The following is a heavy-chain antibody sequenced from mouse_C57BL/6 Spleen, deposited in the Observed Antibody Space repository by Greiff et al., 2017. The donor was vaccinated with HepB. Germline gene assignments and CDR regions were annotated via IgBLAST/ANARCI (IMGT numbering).Heavy chain of an antibody. V-gene: IGHV1-22*01. D-gene: IGHD1-1*01. CDR1: GYTFTDYN. J-gene: IGHJ2*01. CDR3: ARFYYGSSYDY. CDR2: INPNNGGT. Sequence: EVQLQQSGPELVKPGASVKMSCKASGYTFTDYNMHWVKQSHGKSLEWIGYINPNNGGTSYNQKFKGKATLTVNKSSSTAYMELRSLTSEESAVYYCARFYYGSSYDYWGQGTTLTVSS.